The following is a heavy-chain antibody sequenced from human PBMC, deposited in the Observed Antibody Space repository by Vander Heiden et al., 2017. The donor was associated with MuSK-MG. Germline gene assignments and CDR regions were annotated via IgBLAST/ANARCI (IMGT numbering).Heavy chain of an antibody. Sequence: EVQLVESGGGLVQPGGSLRLSCTAFEFSFSCYWVSWVRQAPGKGLEWVANIKQDGSEKYYEDSVKGRFTISRDNAKSSLYLQMNSLRGEDTAVYYCARDKYYGSGKSGLVGMDVWGQGTTVTVSS. CDR1: EFSFSCYW. V-gene: IGHV3-7*01. CDR2: IKQDGSEK. D-gene: IGHD3-10*01. J-gene: IGHJ6*02. CDR3: ARDKYYGSGKSGLVGMDV.